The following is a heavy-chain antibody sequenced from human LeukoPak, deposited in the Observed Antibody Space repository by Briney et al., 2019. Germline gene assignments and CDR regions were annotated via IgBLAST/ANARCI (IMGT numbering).Heavy chain of an antibody. J-gene: IGHJ4*02. D-gene: IGHD3-22*01. CDR1: GGSISSSSYY. V-gene: IGHV4-39*01. CDR3: ARVSVVDLTFDY. Sequence: SETLSLTCTVSGGSISSSSYYWGWIRQPPGKGLEWIGSIYYSGSTYYNPSLKSRVTISVDTSKNQFSLKLSSVTAADTAVYYCARVSVVDLTFDYWGQGTLVTVSS. CDR2: IYYSGST.